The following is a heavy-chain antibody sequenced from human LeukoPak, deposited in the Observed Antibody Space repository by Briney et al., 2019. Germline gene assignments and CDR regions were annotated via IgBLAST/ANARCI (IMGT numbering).Heavy chain of an antibody. V-gene: IGHV4-34*01. CDR3: ARIRRPLRGYFDH. D-gene: IGHD3-16*01. Sequence: PGGSLRLSCAASGFTFSSYAMSWVRQAPGKGPEWIGEINQIGNTNYIPSLKSRLTISIDTSNNQFSLNLTSVTAADTGVYYCARIRRPLRGYFDHWGQGTLVT. CDR2: INQIGNT. CDR1: GFTFSSYA. J-gene: IGHJ4*02.